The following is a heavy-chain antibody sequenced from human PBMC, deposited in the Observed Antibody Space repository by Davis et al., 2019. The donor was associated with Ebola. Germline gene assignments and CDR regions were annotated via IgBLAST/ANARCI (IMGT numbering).Heavy chain of an antibody. Sequence: ASVKVSCKASGFTFSGYHLHWVRQAPGQGLEWLGWISPKSGATNYAQKLQGRVTMTTDTSTSTAYMELRSLTSDDTAVYYCAREIGVAVPGVMKDAFDIWGQGTVVTVSS. J-gene: IGHJ3*02. CDR1: GFTFSGYH. V-gene: IGHV1-18*04. CDR3: AREIGVAVPGVMKDAFDI. CDR2: ISPKSGAT. D-gene: IGHD2-2*01.